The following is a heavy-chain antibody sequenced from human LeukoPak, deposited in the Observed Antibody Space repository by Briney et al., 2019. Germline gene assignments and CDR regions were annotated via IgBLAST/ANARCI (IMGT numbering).Heavy chain of an antibody. CDR3: ADGYNSGLVDY. J-gene: IGHJ4*02. CDR1: GGSFSGYY. V-gene: IGHV4-34*01. Sequence: SETLSLTXAVYGGSFSGYYWSWIRQPPGKGLEWIGEINHSGSTNYNPSLKSRVTISVDTSKNQFSLKLSSVTAADTAVYYCADGYNSGLVDYWGQGTLVTVSS. CDR2: INHSGST. D-gene: IGHD5-24*01.